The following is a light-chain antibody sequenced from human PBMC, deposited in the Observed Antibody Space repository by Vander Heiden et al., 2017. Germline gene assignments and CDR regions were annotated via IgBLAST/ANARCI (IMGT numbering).Light chain of an antibody. V-gene: IGLV2-8*01. Sequence: QSALTQPPSASGSPGQSVTISCTGTSSDIGKYNYVSWYQQHPGKAPKLIIYEVTRRPSGVPDRFSASKSGNTASLTVSGLQAEDEADYYCSSYTGVNSLLFGGGTKLTGL. CDR1: SSDIGKYNY. J-gene: IGLJ3*02. CDR3: SSYTGVNSLL. CDR2: EVT.